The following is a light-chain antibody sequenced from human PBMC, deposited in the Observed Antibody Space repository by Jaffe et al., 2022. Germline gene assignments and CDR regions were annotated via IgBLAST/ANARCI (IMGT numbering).Light chain of an antibody. Sequence: QSVLTQPPSVSATPGQKVTISCSGSRSNIGNNYVSWYQQLPGTAPKLLIYDNDKRPSGIPDRFSGSKSGTSATLGITGLQTGDEGDYYCGTWDSSLSAGVFGTGTKVTVL. CDR2: DND. J-gene: IGLJ1*01. CDR1: RSNIGNNY. CDR3: GTWDSSLSAGV. V-gene: IGLV1-51*01.